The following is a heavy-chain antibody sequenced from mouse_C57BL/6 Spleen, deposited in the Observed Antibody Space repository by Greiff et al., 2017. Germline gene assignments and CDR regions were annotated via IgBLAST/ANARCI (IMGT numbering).Heavy chain of an antibody. V-gene: IGHV5-9-1*02. D-gene: IGHD1-1*01. Sequence: KLVESGEGLVKPGGSLKLSCAASGFTFSSYAMSWVRQTPEKRLVWVAYISSGGDYIYYADTVKGRFTISRDNARTTLYLQMSSLKSEDTAMYYCTREGDGSSPYYFDYWGQGTTLTVSS. CDR1: GFTFSSYA. CDR3: TREGDGSSPYYFDY. CDR2: ISSGGDYI. J-gene: IGHJ2*01.